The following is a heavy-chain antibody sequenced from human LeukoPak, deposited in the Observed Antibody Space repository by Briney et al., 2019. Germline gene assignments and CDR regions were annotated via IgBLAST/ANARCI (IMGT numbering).Heavy chain of an antibody. CDR2: ITSDSNYI. V-gene: IGHV3-21*01. CDR3: AREKRWQSSAPDY. CDR1: GFTFSSYS. D-gene: IGHD2-15*01. Sequence: GGSLRLSCAASGFTFSSYSLSWVRQAPGKGLEWVSSITSDSNYIDYVDSVKGRFSISRDNAKNSLYLQMKSLRAEDTAVYYRAREKRWQSSAPDYWGQGTLVTVSS. J-gene: IGHJ4*02.